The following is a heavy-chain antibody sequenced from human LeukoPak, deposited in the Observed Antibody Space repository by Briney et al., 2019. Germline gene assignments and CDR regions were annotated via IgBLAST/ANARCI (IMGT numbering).Heavy chain of an antibody. J-gene: IGHJ5*02. CDR1: GYTFTGYY. Sequence: ASVKVSCKASGYTFTGYYMHWVRQAPGQGLEWMGWINPNSGRTNYAQKFQGRVTMTRDTSISTAYMELSRLRSDDTAVYYCARGQRVKSVAGTKTSAGWFDPWGQGTLVTVSS. CDR3: ARGQRVKSVAGTKTSAGWFDP. V-gene: IGHV1-2*02. CDR2: INPNSGRT. D-gene: IGHD6-19*01.